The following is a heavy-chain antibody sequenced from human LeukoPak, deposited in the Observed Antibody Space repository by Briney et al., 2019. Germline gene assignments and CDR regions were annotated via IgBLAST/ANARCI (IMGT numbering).Heavy chain of an antibody. J-gene: IGHJ4*02. CDR1: GGSFSGYY. V-gene: IGHV3-7*01. CDR3: ARADYDYVWGSYRQYYFDY. D-gene: IGHD3-16*02. CDR2: IKQDGSEK. Sequence: PSETLSLTCAVYGGSFSGYYWSWVRQAPGKGLEWVANIKQDGSEKYYVDSVKGRFTISRDNAKNSLYLQMNSLRAEDTAVYYCARADYDYVWGSYRQYYFDYWGQGTLVTVSS.